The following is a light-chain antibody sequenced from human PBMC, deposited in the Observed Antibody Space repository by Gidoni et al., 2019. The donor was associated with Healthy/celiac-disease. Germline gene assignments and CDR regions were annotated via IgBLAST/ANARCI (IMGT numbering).Light chain of an antibody. CDR3: AAWDDSLNGPV. Sequence: SVLTQPTSASGTPGPRVTISCSGSSSNIGSNTVNWYQQLPGTAPKLLIYSNNQRPSGVPDRFSGSKSGTSASLAISGLQSEDEADYYCAAWDDSLNGPVFGGGTKLTVL. V-gene: IGLV1-44*01. J-gene: IGLJ3*02. CDR1: SSNIGSNT. CDR2: SNN.